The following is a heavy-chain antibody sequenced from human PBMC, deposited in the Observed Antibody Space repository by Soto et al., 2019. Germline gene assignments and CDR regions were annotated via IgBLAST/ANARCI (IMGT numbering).Heavy chain of an antibody. J-gene: IGHJ4*02. CDR3: AHSDGGYEIIYFDF. CDR1: GFSFTTAGVA. CDR2: IYYNDDR. V-gene: IGHV2-5*01. Sequence: GPTLVNPTQTLTLTCTFSGFSFTTAGVAVGWIRQTPGGALEWLTLIYYNDDRRFSPSLKTRLTITGDTSKNQVVLSLTNVDPGDTATYFCAHSDGGYEIIYFDFWGQGIPVTVSS. D-gene: IGHD5-12*01.